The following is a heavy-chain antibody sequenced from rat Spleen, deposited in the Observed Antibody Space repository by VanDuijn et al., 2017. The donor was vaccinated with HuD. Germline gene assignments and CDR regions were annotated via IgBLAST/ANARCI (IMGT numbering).Heavy chain of an antibody. CDR1: GFTFSSNW. CDR2: ISYDGTTT. J-gene: IGHJ2*01. V-gene: IGHV5-7*01. D-gene: IGHD1-9*01. Sequence: EVRLVESGGGLVQPGRSLKLSCAASGFTFSSNWLNWIRQAPKKGLEWVTAISYDGTTTYYRDSVKVRFTISRDNAKSTLSLQMDSLRSEDTATYYCARRHYGYTDYFDYWGQGVMVTVSS. CDR3: ARRHYGYTDYFDY.